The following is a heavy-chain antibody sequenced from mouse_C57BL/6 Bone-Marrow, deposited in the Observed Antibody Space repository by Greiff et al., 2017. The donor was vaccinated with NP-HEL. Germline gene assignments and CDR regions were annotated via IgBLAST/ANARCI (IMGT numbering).Heavy chain of an antibody. Sequence: QVQLQQSGAELARPGASVKLSCKASGYTFTSYGISWVKQRTGQGLEWIGEIYPRSGNTYYNEKFKGKATLTADKSSSTAYMELRSLTSEDSAVYFCKSAQPYYFDYWGQGTTLTVSS. J-gene: IGHJ2*01. V-gene: IGHV1-81*01. CDR2: IYPRSGNT. CDR1: GYTFTSYG. CDR3: KSAQPYYFDY. D-gene: IGHD3-2*02.